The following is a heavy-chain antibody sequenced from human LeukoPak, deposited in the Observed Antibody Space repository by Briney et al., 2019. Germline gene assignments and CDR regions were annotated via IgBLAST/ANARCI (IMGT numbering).Heavy chain of an antibody. V-gene: IGHV1-69*04. J-gene: IGHJ4*02. D-gene: IGHD4-17*01. CDR1: GGTFTSYA. CDR2: IILILGIA. CDR3: ARGPDYGDYVGEDYFDY. Sequence: SVKVSCKASGGTFTSYAISWVRQAPGQGLEWMGRIILILGIANYAQKFQGRVTITADKSTSTAYMELSSLRSEDTAVYYCARGPDYGDYVGEDYFDYWGQGTLVTVSS.